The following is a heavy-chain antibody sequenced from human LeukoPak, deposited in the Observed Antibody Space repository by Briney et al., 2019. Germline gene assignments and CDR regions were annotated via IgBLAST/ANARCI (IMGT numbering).Heavy chain of an antibody. CDR2: INPNSGGT. Sequence: ASVKVSCKASGYTFTGYYMHWVRQAPGQGLEWMRWINPNSGGTNYAQKFQGRVTMTRDTSISTAYMELSRLRSDDTAVYYCARDLTIAARPEGYWGQGTLVTVSS. V-gene: IGHV1-2*02. D-gene: IGHD6-6*01. CDR1: GYTFTGYY. CDR3: ARDLTIAARPEGY. J-gene: IGHJ4*02.